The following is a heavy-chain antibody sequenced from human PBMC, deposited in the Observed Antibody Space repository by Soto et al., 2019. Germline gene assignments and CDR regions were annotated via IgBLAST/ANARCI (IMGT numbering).Heavy chain of an antibody. CDR1: DFTFSSYG. J-gene: IGHJ4*02. Sequence: GSLRLSCAASDFTFSSYGMHWVRQAPGKGLEWVAVIWYDGSNKYYEDSVKGRFTISRDNPKNMVFLQMNSLRAEDTAVYYCARGGLIAVAGSAFDSWGQGTLVTVSS. CDR2: IWYDGSNK. CDR3: ARGGLIAVAGSAFDS. V-gene: IGHV3-33*01. D-gene: IGHD6-19*01.